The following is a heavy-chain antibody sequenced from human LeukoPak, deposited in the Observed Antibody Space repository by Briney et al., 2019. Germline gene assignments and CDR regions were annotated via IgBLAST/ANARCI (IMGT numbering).Heavy chain of an antibody. CDR1: GYTFTGYY. Sequence: ASVKVSCKASGYTFTGYYMHWVRQAPGQGLEWMGWINPNSGGTNYAQKFQGRVTMTRDTPISTAYMELSRLRSDDTAVYHCAREHPDIVVVPAALYFDYWGQGTLVTVSS. V-gene: IGHV1-2*02. J-gene: IGHJ4*02. D-gene: IGHD2-2*01. CDR2: INPNSGGT. CDR3: AREHPDIVVVPAALYFDY.